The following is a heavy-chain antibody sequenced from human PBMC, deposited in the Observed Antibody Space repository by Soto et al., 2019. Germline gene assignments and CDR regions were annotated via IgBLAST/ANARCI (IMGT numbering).Heavy chain of an antibody. CDR3: ARGACNGTSCYVFDP. CDR2: INSDGSSA. D-gene: IGHD2-2*01. CDR1: GFTFRSHW. Sequence: GGSLRLSGVASGFTFRSHWMHGVVQSAWKGLVGVSQINSDGSSANYADAVKGRFTFSRDNAKKTLYLQMNSLRAEDTAVYYCARGACNGTSCYVFDPWGPGTLVTVSS. V-gene: IGHV3-74*01. J-gene: IGHJ5*02.